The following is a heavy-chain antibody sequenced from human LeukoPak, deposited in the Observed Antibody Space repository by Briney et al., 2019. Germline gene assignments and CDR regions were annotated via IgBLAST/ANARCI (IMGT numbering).Heavy chain of an antibody. Sequence: SETLSLTCTVSGGSISSHYWSWIRQPPGKGLEGIGYIYYSGSTNYNPPLKSRVTISVDTSKNKFSLKLSSVTAADTAVYYCARFVEMATMVFDYWGQGTLVTVSS. J-gene: IGHJ4*02. D-gene: IGHD5-24*01. V-gene: IGHV4-59*11. CDR2: IYYSGST. CDR3: ARFVEMATMVFDY. CDR1: GGSISSHY.